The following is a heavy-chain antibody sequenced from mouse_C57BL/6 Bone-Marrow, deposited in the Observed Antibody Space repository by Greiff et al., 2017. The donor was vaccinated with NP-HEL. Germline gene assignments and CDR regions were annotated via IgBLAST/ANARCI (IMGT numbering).Heavy chain of an antibody. V-gene: IGHV1-53*01. CDR2: INPSNGGT. J-gene: IGHJ4*01. Sequence: QVQLQQPGTELVKPGASVKLSCKASGYTFTSYWMHWVKQRPGQGLEWIGNINPSNGGTNYNEKFKSKATLTVDKSSSTAYMQLSSLTSEDSAVYYCARKGFITTVVARDYYAMDYWGQGTSVTVSS. CDR1: GYTFTSYW. CDR3: ARKGFITTVVARDYYAMDY. D-gene: IGHD1-1*01.